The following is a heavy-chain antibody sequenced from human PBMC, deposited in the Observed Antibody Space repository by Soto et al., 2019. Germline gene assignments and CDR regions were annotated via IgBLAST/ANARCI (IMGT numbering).Heavy chain of an antibody. CDR3: ARGITFTTPLDY. J-gene: IGHJ4*02. CDR2: INAGNGNT. D-gene: IGHD1-20*01. CDR1: GYTFTSYA. Sequence: QVQLVQSGAEEKKPGASVKVSCQASGYTFTSYAMHWVPQAPGQRLEGMGWINAGNGNTKYSKKFQGRGTITRDTSASTAYMELSSLRSEDTAVYYCARGITFTTPLDYWGQGTLVPVSS. V-gene: IGHV1-3*05.